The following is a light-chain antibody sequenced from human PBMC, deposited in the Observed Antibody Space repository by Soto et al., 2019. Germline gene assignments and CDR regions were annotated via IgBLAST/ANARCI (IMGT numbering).Light chain of an antibody. V-gene: IGLV2-14*01. J-gene: IGLJ1*01. CDR3: SSYQSSDNPYV. Sequence: QSALTQPASVSGSPGQSITISCTGTSSDVGGYNYVSWYQQHPDKAPKLMIYVVSNRPSGVSNRFSGSKSGNTASLTISGLQADDDADYYCSSYQSSDNPYVFGTGTKLTVL. CDR1: SSDVGGYNY. CDR2: VVS.